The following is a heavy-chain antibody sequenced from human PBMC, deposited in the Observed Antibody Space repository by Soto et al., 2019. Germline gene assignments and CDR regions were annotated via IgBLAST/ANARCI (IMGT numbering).Heavy chain of an antibody. CDR3: ASALNVDIVGNYYYGMDV. V-gene: IGHV1-69*13. D-gene: IGHD5-12*01. Sequence: GASVKVSCKASGGTFSSYAISWVRQAPGQGXEWMGGIIPIFGTANYAQKFQGRVTITADESTSTAYLELSSLRSEDTAVYYCASALNVDIVGNYYYGMDVWGQGTTVTVSS. CDR2: IIPIFGTA. J-gene: IGHJ6*02. CDR1: GGTFSSYA.